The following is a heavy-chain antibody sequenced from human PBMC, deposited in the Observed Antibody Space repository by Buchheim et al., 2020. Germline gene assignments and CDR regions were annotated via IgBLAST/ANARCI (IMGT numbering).Heavy chain of an antibody. Sequence: EVQLVESGGGLVKPGGSLRLSCAASGFTFSNAWMSWVRQAPGKGLEWVGRIKSKTDGGTTDYAAPVKGRFTISRDDSKNTLYLQMNSLKTEDTAMYYCTTDPSGGVYDFWSGYYYYYYGMDVWGQGTT. CDR3: TTDPSGGVYDFWSGYYYYYYGMDV. CDR2: IKSKTDGGTT. J-gene: IGHJ6*02. D-gene: IGHD3-3*01. V-gene: IGHV3-15*01. CDR1: GFTFSNAW.